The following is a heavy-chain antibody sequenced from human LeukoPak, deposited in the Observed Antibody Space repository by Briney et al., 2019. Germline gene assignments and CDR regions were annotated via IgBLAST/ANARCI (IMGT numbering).Heavy chain of an antibody. CDR3: ARGGWGTYDPGNLDF. D-gene: IGHD6-19*01. J-gene: IGHJ4*02. V-gene: IGHV3-53*01. Sequence: GGFLRLSCAASGFNVSRSYMNWVRQAPGKGLEWVSVIYSGGSSYYADSVKGRFTISRDISKNTLYLQINSLRAEDTALYYCARGGWGTYDPGNLDFWGQGTLVTVSS. CDR2: IYSGGSS. CDR1: GFNVSRSY.